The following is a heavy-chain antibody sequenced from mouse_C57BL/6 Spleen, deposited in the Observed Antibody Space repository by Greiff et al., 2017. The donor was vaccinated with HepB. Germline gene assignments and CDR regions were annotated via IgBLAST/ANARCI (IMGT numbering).Heavy chain of an antibody. CDR1: GYSFTGYY. CDR3: ARHYYGSSYWYFDV. CDR2: INPSTGGT. Sequence: DVQLQESGPELVKPGASVKISCKASGYSFTGYYMNWVKQSPEKSLEWIGEINPSTGGTTYNQKFKAKATLTVDKSSSTAYMQLKSLTSEDSAVYYCARHYYGSSYWYFDVWGTGTTVTVSS. J-gene: IGHJ1*03. D-gene: IGHD1-1*01. V-gene: IGHV1-42*01.